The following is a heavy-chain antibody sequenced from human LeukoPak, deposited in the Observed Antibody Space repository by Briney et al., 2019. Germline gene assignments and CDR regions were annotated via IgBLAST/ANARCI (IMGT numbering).Heavy chain of an antibody. J-gene: IGHJ4*02. Sequence: PGGSLRLSCAASEFTFSNYDMHWVRQAPGKGLEWVLAISGSGGSTYYADSVRGRFTISRDNSKNTLYLQMNSLRAEDTAVYYCAKLLYYYDSSQPYWGQGTLVTVSS. V-gene: IGHV3-23*01. CDR2: ISGSGGST. CDR3: AKLLYYYDSSQPY. CDR1: EFTFSNYD. D-gene: IGHD3-22*01.